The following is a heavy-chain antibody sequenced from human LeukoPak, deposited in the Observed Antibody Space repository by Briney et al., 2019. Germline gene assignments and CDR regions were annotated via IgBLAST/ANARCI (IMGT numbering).Heavy chain of an antibody. Sequence: GGSLRLSCAASGFTFKSFVMGWVRQAPGRGLEWVSYISKRSGHIYHTDSVEGRFTTSRDNANDSVYLQMNNLRVEDTASYFCARFDGGFDSWGQGTLVTVSS. D-gene: IGHD3-9*01. CDR1: GFTFKSFV. J-gene: IGHJ4*02. V-gene: IGHV3-21*05. CDR3: ARFDGGFDS. CDR2: ISKRSGHI.